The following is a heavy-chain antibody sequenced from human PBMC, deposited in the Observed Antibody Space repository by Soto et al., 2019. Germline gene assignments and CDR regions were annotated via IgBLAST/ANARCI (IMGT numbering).Heavy chain of an antibody. V-gene: IGHV1-3*01. Sequence: QVQLVQSGAEVKKPGASVKVSCKASGYTFTTYALHWVRQAPGQRPEWMGWINPASGHTKYSKKFQDRVTITRDTSXXXXXMXXXXXXXXXXXXXXXXXXXXXXXXXXXYNAMDVWGQGTTVTVSS. CDR1: GYTFTTYA. J-gene: IGHJ6*02. CDR2: INPASGHT. CDR3: XXXXXXXXXXXXYNAMDV.